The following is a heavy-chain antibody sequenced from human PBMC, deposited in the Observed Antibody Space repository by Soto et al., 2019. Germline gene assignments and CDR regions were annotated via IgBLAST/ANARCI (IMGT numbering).Heavy chain of an antibody. D-gene: IGHD2-21*02. CDR1: GGFFSGYY. CDR3: AGDQGDSIEY. V-gene: IGHV4-34*01. J-gene: IGHJ4*02. Sequence: SETLSLTCAGYGGFFSGYYCSLFRQPPGKGLEWIGEINHSGTSDYNPSLRSRVTISVDTSTKQFSLKLRSVTAADTGVYYCAGDQGDSIEYWGPGILGTVSS. CDR2: INHSGTS.